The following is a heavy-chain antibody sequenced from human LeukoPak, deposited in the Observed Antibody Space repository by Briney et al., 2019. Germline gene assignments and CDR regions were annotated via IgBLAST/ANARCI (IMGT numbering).Heavy chain of an antibody. CDR1: GFTFSSYW. CDR2: IKQDGSEK. CDR3: VRNSPDGWD. J-gene: IGHJ4*02. Sequence: GGSLRLSCAASGFTFSSYWMSWVRQAPGMGLEWVANIKQDGSEKNYVDSAKGRFTISRDNAKNSLYLQMSSLRAEDTAVYYCVRNSPDGWDWGQGTLVTFSS. D-gene: IGHD1-26*01. V-gene: IGHV3-7*03.